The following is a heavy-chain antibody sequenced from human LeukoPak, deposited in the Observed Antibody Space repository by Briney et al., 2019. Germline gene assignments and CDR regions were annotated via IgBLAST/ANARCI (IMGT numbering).Heavy chain of an antibody. V-gene: IGHV4-4*07. CDR1: GGSISSYY. CDR2: IYTSGST. J-gene: IGHJ6*03. Sequence: PSETLSLTCTVSGGSISSYYWSWIRQPAGKGLEWIGRIYTSGSTNYNPSLKSRVTMSVHTSKNQFSLKLSSVTAADTAVYYCARVCHYDFWSTDYYYYMDVWGKGTTVTVSS. D-gene: IGHD3-3*01. CDR3: ARVCHYDFWSTDYYYYMDV.